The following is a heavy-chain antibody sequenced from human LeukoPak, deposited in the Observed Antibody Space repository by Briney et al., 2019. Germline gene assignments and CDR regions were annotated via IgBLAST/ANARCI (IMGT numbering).Heavy chain of an antibody. Sequence: SETLSLTCTVSGGSISSSSYYWGWIRQPPGKGLEWIGEINHSGSTNYNPSLKSRVTISVDTSKNQFSLKLSSVTAADTAVYYCARGGQLGPFDYWGQGTLVTVSS. V-gene: IGHV4-39*07. J-gene: IGHJ4*02. D-gene: IGHD1-1*01. CDR3: ARGGQLGPFDY. CDR2: INHSGST. CDR1: GGSISSSSYY.